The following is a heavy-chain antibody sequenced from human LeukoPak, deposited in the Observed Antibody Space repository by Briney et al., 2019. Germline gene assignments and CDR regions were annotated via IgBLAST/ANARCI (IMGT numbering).Heavy chain of an antibody. Sequence: GGSLRLSCAASGFTFSSYSMNWVRQAPGKGLEWVSYISSSSSTIYYADSVKGRFTISRDNAKNSLYLQMNSLRAEDTAVYYCARGPRTSSGSYFNWFDPWGQGTLVTVS. CDR2: ISSSSSTI. CDR1: GFTFSSYS. CDR3: ARGPRTSSGSYFNWFDP. V-gene: IGHV3-48*01. D-gene: IGHD3-10*01. J-gene: IGHJ5*02.